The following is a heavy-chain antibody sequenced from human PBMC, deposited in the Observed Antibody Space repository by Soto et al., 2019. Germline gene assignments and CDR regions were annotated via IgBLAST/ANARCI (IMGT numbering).Heavy chain of an antibody. CDR2: ISSSSSYI. D-gene: IGHD3-3*01. CDR3: ARDKASAYYDFWSGSNWFDP. Sequence: KPGGSLRLSCAASGFTFSSYSMNWVRQAPGKGLEWVSSISSSSSYIYYADSVKGRFTISRDNAKNSLYLQMNSLRAEDTAVYYCARDKASAYYDFWSGSNWFDPWGQGTLVTVSS. J-gene: IGHJ5*02. CDR1: GFTFSSYS. V-gene: IGHV3-21*01.